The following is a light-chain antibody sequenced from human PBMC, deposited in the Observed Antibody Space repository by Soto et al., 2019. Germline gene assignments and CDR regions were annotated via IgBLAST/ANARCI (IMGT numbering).Light chain of an antibody. V-gene: IGKV3-15*01. Sequence: EMVMTQSPATLSVSPVERVTLSCRASESVHRNLAWYQQKPGQGPSLLIYYASTRATGVPDRFTASGSGTEFTLTISSLQSEDSGVYHCQHYSNWPPTFGPGTKVEIK. CDR3: QHYSNWPPT. CDR1: ESVHRN. CDR2: YAS. J-gene: IGKJ3*01.